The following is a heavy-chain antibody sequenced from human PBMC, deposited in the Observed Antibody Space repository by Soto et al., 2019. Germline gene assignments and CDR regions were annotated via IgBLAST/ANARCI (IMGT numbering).Heavy chain of an antibody. CDR3: AKALVGEVGATDY. D-gene: IGHD1-26*01. V-gene: IGHV3-23*01. Sequence: EVQLLESGGGLVQPGGSLRLSCTASGFTFSNYAMSWVRQAPGKGLEWVSAITRTDSTYYADSVKVRFTISRDNSRNTLYLKMNSLGAEDAALYYCAKALVGEVGATDYWGQGTLVTVSS. CDR1: GFTFSNYA. J-gene: IGHJ4*02. CDR2: ITRTDST.